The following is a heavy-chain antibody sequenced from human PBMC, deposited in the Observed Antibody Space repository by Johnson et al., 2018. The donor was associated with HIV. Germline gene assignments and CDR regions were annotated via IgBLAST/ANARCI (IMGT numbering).Heavy chain of an antibody. CDR3: AGAKVNWTQGDAFDV. D-gene: IGHD1-1*01. Sequence: QVHLVESGGGLVKPGGSLRLSCAASGFSFGDYYMSWIRQSPGKGLEWFAYISSSGETRYYADSVKGRFTLSRDNAKNSLFLQMNSLRVEDTAVYYCAGAKVNWTQGDAFDVWGQGTMVTVAS. CDR1: GFSFGDYY. J-gene: IGHJ3*01. CDR2: ISSSGETR. V-gene: IGHV3-11*04.